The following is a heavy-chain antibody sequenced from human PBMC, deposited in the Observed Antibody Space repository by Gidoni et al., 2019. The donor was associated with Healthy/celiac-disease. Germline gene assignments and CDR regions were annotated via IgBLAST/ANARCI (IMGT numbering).Heavy chain of an antibody. CDR2: IGASGGTI. Sequence: EVQLLESGGGLAHRGGSLRLRCAASGFTFSAYAITWVRQAPGKGLEWVSLIGASGGTIFYADSVKGRFSISRDNSKNTLFLQIHSLRVEDTAVYYCAKSNGDYYPELFDVWGPGTLVTVSS. J-gene: IGHJ3*01. CDR3: AKSNGDYYPELFDV. V-gene: IGHV3-23*01. D-gene: IGHD4-17*01. CDR1: GFTFSAYA.